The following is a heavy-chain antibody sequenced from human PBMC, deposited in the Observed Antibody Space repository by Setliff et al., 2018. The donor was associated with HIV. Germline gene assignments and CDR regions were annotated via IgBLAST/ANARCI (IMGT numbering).Heavy chain of an antibody. V-gene: IGHV1-18*01. CDR1: GYTFTSHG. D-gene: IGHD2-15*01. Sequence: PGASVKVSCKASGYTFTSHGISWVRQAPGQGLEWMGWISAYNGNTNYAQKLKGRVTMTTDTSTSTAYMELRSMRSDDTAVYYCARDMRSDIVVVVAAIPGDYWGQGTLVTVSS. CDR2: ISAYNGNT. J-gene: IGHJ4*02. CDR3: ARDMRSDIVVVVAAIPGDY.